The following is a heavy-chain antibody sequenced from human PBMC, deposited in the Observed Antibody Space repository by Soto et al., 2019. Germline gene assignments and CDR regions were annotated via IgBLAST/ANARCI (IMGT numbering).Heavy chain of an antibody. CDR1: GFTFSSYA. J-gene: IGHJ4*02. D-gene: IGHD6-6*01. Sequence: TGGSLRLSCAASGFTFSSYAMSWVRQAPGKGLERVSAISGSGASTYYADSVKGRFTISRDNSKNTLYLQMNSLRAEDTAVYYCAKDLEYSRSVGDFDYWGQGTLVTVSS. V-gene: IGHV3-23*01. CDR2: ISGSGAST. CDR3: AKDLEYSRSVGDFDY.